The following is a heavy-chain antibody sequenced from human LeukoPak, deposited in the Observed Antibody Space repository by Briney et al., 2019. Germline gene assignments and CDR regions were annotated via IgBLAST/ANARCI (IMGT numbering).Heavy chain of an antibody. V-gene: IGHV3-74*01. CDR2: IKSDGRTT. D-gene: IGHD1-26*01. CDR3: ARGYTGTQYGEVY. J-gene: IGHJ4*02. Sequence: PGGSLRLSCAASGFTFSSHWMHWVRQAPGKGLVWVSRIKSDGRTTDYADSVKGRFTISGDNAKNTLYLQMNSLTADDTAVYYCARGYTGTQYGEVYWGQGTLVTVSS. CDR1: GFTFSSHW.